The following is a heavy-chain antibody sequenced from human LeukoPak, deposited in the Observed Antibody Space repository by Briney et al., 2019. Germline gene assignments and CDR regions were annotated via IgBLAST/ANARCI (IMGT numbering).Heavy chain of an antibody. V-gene: IGHV1-69*13. CDR1: GYTFTGYY. CDR3: ARDRYYDSGGYFSAEDFDY. J-gene: IGHJ4*02. Sequence: GASVKVSFKASGYTFTGYYMHWVRQAPGQGLQWMGGIIPIFGTPNYAQKFQGRVTITADESTSTAYMELSSLRSEDTAVYYCARDRYYDSGGYFSAEDFDYWGQGTLVTVSS. D-gene: IGHD3-22*01. CDR2: IIPIFGTP.